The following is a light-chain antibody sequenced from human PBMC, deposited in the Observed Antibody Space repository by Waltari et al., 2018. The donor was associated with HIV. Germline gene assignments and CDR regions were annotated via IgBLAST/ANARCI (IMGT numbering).Light chain of an antibody. V-gene: IGKV1-5*03. CDR1: QSVSNW. Sequence: DTQMTQSLSPLSAFIGDRVTTHCRASQSVSNWLAWYQQKPGKAPKLLISRVSDLRRGVPLRFSGGGSGTEFTLAISSLQPDDFATYYCQQYKNRPWTFGPGTKLEIK. J-gene: IGKJ1*01. CDR3: QQYKNRPWT. CDR2: RVS.